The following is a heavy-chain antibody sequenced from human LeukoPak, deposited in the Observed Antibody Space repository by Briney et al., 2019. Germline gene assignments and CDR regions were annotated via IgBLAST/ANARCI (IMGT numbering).Heavy chain of an antibody. J-gene: IGHJ3*02. CDR1: GFTFSSYA. CDR2: ISGSGGST. D-gene: IGHD2-21*02. Sequence: GGSLRLSCAASGFTFSSYAMSWVRQAPGKGLEWVSAISGSGGSTYYADSVKGRFTISRDNSKNTLYLQMNSLRAEDTAVYYCAKSYCGGDCYRPCGAFDIWGQGTMVTVSS. CDR3: AKSYCGGDCYRPCGAFDI. V-gene: IGHV3-23*01.